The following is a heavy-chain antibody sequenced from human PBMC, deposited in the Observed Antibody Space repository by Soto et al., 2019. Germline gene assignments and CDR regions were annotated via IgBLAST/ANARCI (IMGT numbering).Heavy chain of an antibody. CDR3: ARGGGDYDYAVDV. V-gene: IGHV4-34*01. CDR2: IRHSRST. D-gene: IGHD4-17*01. CDR1: GGSFY. J-gene: IGHJ6*02. Sequence: QVQLQQWGAGLLKPSETLSLNCAVYGGSFYWTWIRQPPGKGLEWIGEIRHSRSTNYKPSLKSRVSISIDRSKSQVSLTVYSVAAADTAVYYCARGGGDYDYAVDVWGQGTTVTVSS.